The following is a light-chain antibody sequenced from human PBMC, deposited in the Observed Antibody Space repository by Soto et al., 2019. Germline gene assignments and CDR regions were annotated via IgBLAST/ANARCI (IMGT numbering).Light chain of an antibody. J-gene: IGKJ1*01. CDR1: QSVGTY. Sequence: EIVLTQSPGTLSLSPGERATLSCRASQSVGTYLAWYQQKPGQAPRLLIYDASSRATGIPDRFSSSGSGTEFTLTISSLQPDDFATYYCQHYNSYSEAFGQGTKVELK. CDR3: QHYNSYSEA. V-gene: IGKV3-20*01. CDR2: DAS.